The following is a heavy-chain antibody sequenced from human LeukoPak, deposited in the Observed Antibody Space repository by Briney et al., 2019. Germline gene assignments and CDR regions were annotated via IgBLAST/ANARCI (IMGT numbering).Heavy chain of an antibody. J-gene: IGHJ4*02. D-gene: IGHD5-18*01. Sequence: SGTLSLTRAVSSGSISSTTWWSWVRQPPGKGLEWIGEINHSGNTYYNPSLTGRVTISVDRSDNQFSLKVNSVTAADTAMYYCARAGGVDTAMDANFDYWGQGTLVTVSS. CDR2: INHSGNT. CDR3: ARAGGVDTAMDANFDY. CDR1: SGSISSTTW. V-gene: IGHV4-4*02.